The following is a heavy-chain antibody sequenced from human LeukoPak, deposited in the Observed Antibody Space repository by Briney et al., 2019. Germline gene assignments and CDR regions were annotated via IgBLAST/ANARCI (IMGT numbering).Heavy chain of an antibody. V-gene: IGHV4-38-2*02. J-gene: IGHJ4*02. CDR1: GYSISSGYY. CDR2: IYHSGST. CDR3: ARQTGSGLFSLP. D-gene: IGHD3-10*01. Sequence: SETLSLTCTVSGYSISSGYYWGCFRQPPGKGLEWIASIYHSGSTYYNPSLKSRVTISVDTSKNQFSLKLSSVTAADTAVYYCARQTGSGLFSLPGGQGTLVTVSS.